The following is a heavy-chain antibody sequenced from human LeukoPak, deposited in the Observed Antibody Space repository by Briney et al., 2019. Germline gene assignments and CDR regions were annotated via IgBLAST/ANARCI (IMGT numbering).Heavy chain of an antibody. CDR2: IYTSGST. J-gene: IGHJ4*02. D-gene: IGHD3-10*01. CDR1: GGSISSYY. V-gene: IGHV4-4*07. CDR3: ARERGDGYVDY. Sequence: SETLSLTCTVSGGSISSYYWSWIRQPAGKGLEWIGRIYTSGSTDYNPSLKSRVTISVDKSKNQFSLKVSSVTAADTAVYYCARERGDGYVDYWGQGTLVTVSS.